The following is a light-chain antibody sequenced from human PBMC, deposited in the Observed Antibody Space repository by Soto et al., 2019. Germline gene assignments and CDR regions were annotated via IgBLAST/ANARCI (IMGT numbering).Light chain of an antibody. CDR3: HQYGSSPGT. J-gene: IGKJ3*01. V-gene: IGKV3-20*01. CDR1: QSVSSSY. Sequence: EIVLTQSPGTLSLSPGERATLSCRASQSVSSSYLAWYQQKPGQTPRLLIYGSSTRATGIPDRFSGSGSGTDFTFIINRLEPEDFAVYYCHQYGSSPGTFGHGTKVVIK. CDR2: GSS.